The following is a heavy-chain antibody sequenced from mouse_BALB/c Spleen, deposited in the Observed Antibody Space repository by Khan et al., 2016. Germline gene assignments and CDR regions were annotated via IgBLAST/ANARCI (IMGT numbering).Heavy chain of an antibody. V-gene: IGHV9-3*02. CDR3: ARTGDYPYYAMDY. CDR2: INTNTGEP. CDR1: EYTFTNYG. D-gene: IGHD2-13*01. J-gene: IGHJ4*01. Sequence: QIQLVQSGPELKKPGETVKISCKASEYTFTNYGMNWVKQAPGKGLKWMGWINTNTGEPTYAEEFKGRFAFSLEAHASTAYLQIHNLKHADSATYFCARTGDYPYYAMDYWGQGTSVTVSS.